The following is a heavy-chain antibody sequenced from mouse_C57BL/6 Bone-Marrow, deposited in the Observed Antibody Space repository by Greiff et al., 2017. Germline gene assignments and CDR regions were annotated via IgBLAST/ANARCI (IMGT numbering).Heavy chain of an antibody. CDR1: GYTFTSYW. V-gene: IGHV1-69*01. CDR2: IDPSDSYT. CDR3: ATTGFDY. J-gene: IGHJ2*01. D-gene: IGHD4-1*02. Sequence: QVQLQQPGAELVMPGASVKLSCTASGYTFTSYWMHWVKQRPGQGLEWIGEIDPSDSYTNYNQKFKGKSTLTVDKYSSTSYMQLSSLTSEDSAVYYCATTGFDYWGQGTTLTVSS.